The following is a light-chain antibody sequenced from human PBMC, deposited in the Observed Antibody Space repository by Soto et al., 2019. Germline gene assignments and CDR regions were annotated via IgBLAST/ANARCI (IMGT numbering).Light chain of an antibody. CDR1: SSDVGSYNL. CDR3: CSYARSSTYV. J-gene: IGLJ1*01. V-gene: IGLV2-23*02. Sequence: QSALTQPASVSGSPGQSITISCTGSSSDVGSYNLVSWYQQHPGKAPKLMIYEVSKRPSGVSNRFSGSKSGNTASLTISGLQAEDEADFYCCSYARSSTYVFGIGTKVTVL. CDR2: EVS.